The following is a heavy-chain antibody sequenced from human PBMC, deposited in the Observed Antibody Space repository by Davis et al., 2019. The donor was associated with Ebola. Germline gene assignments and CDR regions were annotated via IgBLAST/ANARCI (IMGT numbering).Heavy chain of an antibody. J-gene: IGHJ4*02. CDR1: GFTFSSYG. CDR3: AKPYLYGVDY. Sequence: PGGSLRLSCAASGFTFSSYGMHWVRQAPGKGLEWVAVISYDGSNKYYADSVKGRFTISRDNSKNTLYLQMNSLRADDTALYYCAKPYLYGVDYWGQGTLVTVSS. D-gene: IGHD3-16*01. V-gene: IGHV3-30*18. CDR2: ISYDGSNK.